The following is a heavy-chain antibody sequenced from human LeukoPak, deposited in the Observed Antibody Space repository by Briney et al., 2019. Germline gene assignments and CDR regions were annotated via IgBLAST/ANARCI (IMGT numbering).Heavy chain of an antibody. CDR2: INSNGSSI. J-gene: IGHJ6*03. D-gene: IGHD6-13*01. V-gene: IGHV3-74*01. CDR1: GFTFSSYW. CDR3: ARASRRAAAGYYYYYYMDV. Sequence: GGSLRLSCAASGFTFSSYWMHWVRQAPGKGLVWVSRINSNGSSIRYADSVKGRFTISRDNAKNTLYLQMNSLRAEHTAVDYSARASRRAAAGYYYYYYMDVWGKGATVTISS.